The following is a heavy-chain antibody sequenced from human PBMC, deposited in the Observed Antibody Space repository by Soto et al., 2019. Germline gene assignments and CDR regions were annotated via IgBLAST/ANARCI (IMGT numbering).Heavy chain of an antibody. D-gene: IGHD3-16*01. Sequence: AGESLKISCKGSGYRFSTYWIGWVRQMPGKGLEWMGRIYPGDSDTGYSPSFQGQVTMSADRSISTAYLQLGRLKASDTAMYYCARYVDTLEYNGMDVWGQGTSVTVSS. CDR3: ARYVDTLEYNGMDV. CDR2: IYPGDSDT. V-gene: IGHV5-51*01. CDR1: GYRFSTYW. J-gene: IGHJ6*02.